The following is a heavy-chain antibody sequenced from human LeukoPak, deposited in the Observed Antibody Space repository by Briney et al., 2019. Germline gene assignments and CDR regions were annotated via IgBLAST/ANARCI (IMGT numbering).Heavy chain of an antibody. D-gene: IGHD3-3*01. J-gene: IGHJ4*02. CDR2: IEQDGSEK. CDR1: GFTFSNYW. CDR3: ARMYYDFWSGYYQDY. V-gene: IGHV3-7*03. Sequence: GGSLRLSCAASGFTFSNYWMSWVRQAPGKGLEWVANIEQDGSEKYYVDSVRGRFTISRDNAKNSLYLQMNSLRADDTAVYYCARMYYDFWSGYYQDYWGQGTLVTVSS.